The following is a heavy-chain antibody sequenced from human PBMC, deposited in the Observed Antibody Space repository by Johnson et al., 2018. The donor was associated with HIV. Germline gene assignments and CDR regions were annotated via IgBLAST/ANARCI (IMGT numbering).Heavy chain of an antibody. CDR2: ISGSGGST. CDR3: AKDLRRTAYYYDSSGYKPDAFDI. J-gene: IGHJ3*02. Sequence: SAISGSGGSTYYADSVKGRFTISRDNSKNTLYLQMNSLRAEDTAVYYCAKDLRRTAYYYDSSGYKPDAFDIWGQGTMVTVSS. V-gene: IGHV3-23*01. D-gene: IGHD3-22*01.